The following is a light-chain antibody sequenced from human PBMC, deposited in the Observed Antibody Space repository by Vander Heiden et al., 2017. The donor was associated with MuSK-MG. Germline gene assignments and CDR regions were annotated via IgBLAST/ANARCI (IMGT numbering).Light chain of an antibody. J-gene: IGLJ1*01. Sequence: QSALTQPASVSGSPGQSITISCTGTSSDVGGYSFVSWYQQHPGKDPKRMRYEVSNRPSGISNRVSGSKSGNTESLTISGLQAEDEADDHCSSYTRSSTQVFGTGTKVIVL. CDR2: EVS. CDR3: SSYTRSSTQV. V-gene: IGLV2-14*01. CDR1: SSDVGGYSF.